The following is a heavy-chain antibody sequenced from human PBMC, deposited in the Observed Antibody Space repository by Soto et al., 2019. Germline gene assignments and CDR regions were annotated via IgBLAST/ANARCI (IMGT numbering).Heavy chain of an antibody. CDR2: ISYDGSNK. Sequence: HPGGSLRLSCAASGFTFSSYGMHWVRQAPGKGLEWVAVISYDGSNKYYADSVKGRFTISRDNSKNTLYLQMNSLRAEDTAVYYCAKDEGSYSSFYYYGMDVWGQGTTVTVSS. D-gene: IGHD3-10*01. CDR3: AKDEGSYSSFYYYGMDV. CDR1: GFTFSSYG. J-gene: IGHJ6*02. V-gene: IGHV3-30*18.